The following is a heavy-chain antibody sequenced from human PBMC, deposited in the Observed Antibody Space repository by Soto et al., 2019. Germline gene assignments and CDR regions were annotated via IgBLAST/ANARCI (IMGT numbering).Heavy chain of an antibody. CDR1: AYTFTSYH. J-gene: IGHJ3*02. V-gene: IGHV1-18*04. Sequence: QAQLEQSGPEVKRPGASLKVSCKASAYTFTSYHISWVPQAPGQGLEWIGWINAFDDDTTYSQKFQDRATMTAHRSTDTAYLNLRSLGSDDTAIYDCARNLYGRAFDIWGQGTMVTVSS. CDR3: ARNLYGRAFDI. CDR2: INAFDDDT. D-gene: IGHD2-8*01.